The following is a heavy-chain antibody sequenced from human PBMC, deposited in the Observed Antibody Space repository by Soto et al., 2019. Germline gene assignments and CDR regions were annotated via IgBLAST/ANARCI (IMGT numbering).Heavy chain of an antibody. Sequence: PGGSLRLSCAASEFTFSSYAMSWVRQAPGKGLEWVCTISGSAISTYYADSVKGRFTISRDNSKNTLYLQMNSLRAEDTAIYYCAKIRVGATMFFDYWGQGTLVTVSS. D-gene: IGHD1-26*01. CDR2: ISGSAIST. J-gene: IGHJ4*02. V-gene: IGHV3-23*01. CDR1: EFTFSSYA. CDR3: AKIRVGATMFFDY.